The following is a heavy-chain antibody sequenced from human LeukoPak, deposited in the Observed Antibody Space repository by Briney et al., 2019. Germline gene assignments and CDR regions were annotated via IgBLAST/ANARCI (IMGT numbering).Heavy chain of an antibody. CDR3: ARHGPTAIYGLGPIDN. J-gene: IGHJ4*02. D-gene: IGHD2-21*02. Sequence: SETLSLTCTVSGGSIYSYYWSWFREPPGMGLEWIGFISDSGTTNYNPSLKSRLTISVDTSKNQFSLKPTSVTAADTAVYYCARHGPTAIYGLGPIDNWGQGTLVTVSS. V-gene: IGHV4-59*08. CDR1: GGSIYSYY. CDR2: ISDSGTT.